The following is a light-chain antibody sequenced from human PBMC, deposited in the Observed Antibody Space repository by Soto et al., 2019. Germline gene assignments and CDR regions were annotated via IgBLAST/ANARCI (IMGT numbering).Light chain of an antibody. CDR3: SSYAGRNTFGV. J-gene: IGLJ2*01. CDR1: SSDVGRYNY. Sequence: QSALTQPPSASGSPGQSVTISCTGTSSDVGRYNYVSWYQQHPGKAPKLMIYEVNKRSSGVPDRFSGSKSGNTASLTVSGLQAEDEADYYCSSYAGRNTFGVFGGGTKLTVL. CDR2: EVN. V-gene: IGLV2-8*01.